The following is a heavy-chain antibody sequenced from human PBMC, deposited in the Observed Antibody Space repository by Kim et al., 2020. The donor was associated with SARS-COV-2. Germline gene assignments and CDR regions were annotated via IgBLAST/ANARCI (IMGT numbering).Heavy chain of an antibody. D-gene: IGHD5-12*01. CDR3: ARGPEAATITSYYYYGMDV. CDR2: IYHSGST. J-gene: IGHJ6*02. Sequence: SETLSLTCAVSGGSISSGGYSWSWIRQPPGKGLEWIGYIYHSGSTYYNPSLKSRVTISVDRSKNQFSLKLSSVTAADTAVYYCARGPEAATITSYYYYGMDVWGQGTTVTVSS. CDR1: GGSISSGGYS. V-gene: IGHV4-30-2*01.